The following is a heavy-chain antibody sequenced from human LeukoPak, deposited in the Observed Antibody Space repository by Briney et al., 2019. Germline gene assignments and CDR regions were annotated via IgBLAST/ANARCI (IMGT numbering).Heavy chain of an antibody. J-gene: IGHJ6*02. CDR1: GDSISTGGYY. CDR2: IYYSGST. CDR3: ARVIVVVPIGVYHYYAMDV. Sequence: SETLSLTCTVSGDSISTGGYYWAWIRQHRERGLEWIGYIYYSGSTHYNPSLQSRVTISVDTSKNQFSLNLNSVTAADAAVYYCARVIVVVPIGVYHYYAMDVWGQGTTVTVSS. V-gene: IGHV4-31*03. D-gene: IGHD2-2*01.